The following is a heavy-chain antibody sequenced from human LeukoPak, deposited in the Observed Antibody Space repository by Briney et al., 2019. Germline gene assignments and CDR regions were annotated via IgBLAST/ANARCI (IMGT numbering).Heavy chain of an antibody. D-gene: IGHD2-2*01. J-gene: IGHJ4*02. Sequence: ASVKVSCKASGYTFTGYYMHWVRQVPGQGLEWMGWINPNSGGTNYAQKFQGRVTMTRDTSISTAYMELSRLRSDDTAVYYCARVGYCSSTSCSYFDYWGQGTLVTVSS. V-gene: IGHV1-2*02. CDR2: INPNSGGT. CDR1: GYTFTGYY. CDR3: ARVGYCSSTSCSYFDY.